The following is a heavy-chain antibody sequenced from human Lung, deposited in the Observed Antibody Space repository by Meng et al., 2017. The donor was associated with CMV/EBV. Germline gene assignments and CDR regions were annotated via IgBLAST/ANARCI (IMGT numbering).Heavy chain of an antibody. CDR3: AKDLSTGTNCPRH. J-gene: IGHJ4*02. D-gene: IGHD1-1*01. CDR2: ISYDGSNK. V-gene: IGHV3-30*02. CDR1: GFSFSSYG. Sequence: GGSLRLXCAASGFSFSSYGMHWVRQAPGKGLEWVAFISYDGSNKYYADSVNARFTISRDNSKSTVSLQMNSLRPEDTSVYYCAKDLSTGTNCPRHWGQGAXVTVSS.